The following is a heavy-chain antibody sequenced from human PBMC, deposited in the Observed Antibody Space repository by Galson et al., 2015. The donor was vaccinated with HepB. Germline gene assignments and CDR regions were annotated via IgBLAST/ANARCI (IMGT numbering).Heavy chain of an antibody. Sequence: SLRLSCAASGFTFRIYGMYWVRQAPGKGLEWVAYFGSDGRTTHYADSVTGRFTISRDTSKNTLYLQMHSLRTEDTAFYYCAKPTSGNPPRSFESWGQGTLVTISS. D-gene: IGHD1-26*01. V-gene: IGHV3-30*02. J-gene: IGHJ4*02. CDR1: GFTFRIYG. CDR3: AKPTSGNPPRSFES. CDR2: FGSDGRTT.